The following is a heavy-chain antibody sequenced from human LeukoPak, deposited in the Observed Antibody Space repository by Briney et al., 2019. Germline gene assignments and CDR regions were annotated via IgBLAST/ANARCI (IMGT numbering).Heavy chain of an antibody. Sequence: GGSLRLSCAASGFTFSSYAMHRVRQAPGKGLEWVAVISYDGSNKYYADSVKGRFTISRDNSKNTLYLQMNSLRAEDTAVYYCARKGDIAVAQYYYYGMDVWGQGTTVTVSS. CDR1: GFTFSSYA. V-gene: IGHV3-30-3*01. J-gene: IGHJ6*02. CDR3: ARKGDIAVAQYYYYGMDV. CDR2: ISYDGSNK. D-gene: IGHD6-19*01.